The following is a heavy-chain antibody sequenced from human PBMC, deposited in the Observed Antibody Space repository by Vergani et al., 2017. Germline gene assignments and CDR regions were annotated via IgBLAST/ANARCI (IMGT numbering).Heavy chain of an antibody. D-gene: IGHD4-23*01. CDR2: IKQDGSEK. Sequence: EVQLVESGGGLVQPGGSLRLSCAASGFTFSSYWMNWVRQAPGKGLEWVANIKQDGSEKYYVDSVKGRFTISRDNAKNSLYLQMNSLRAEDTAVYYCAREGLRWYFDYWGQGTLVTVSS. CDR1: GFTFSSYW. J-gene: IGHJ4*02. V-gene: IGHV3-7*01. CDR3: AREGLRWYFDY.